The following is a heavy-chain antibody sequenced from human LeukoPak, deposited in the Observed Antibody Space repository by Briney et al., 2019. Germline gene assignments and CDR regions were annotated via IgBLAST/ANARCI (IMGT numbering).Heavy chain of an antibody. CDR1: GFTVSSNY. Sequence: GGSLRLSCAASGFTVSSNYMSWVRQAPGKGLEWVSVIYSGGSTYYADSVKGRFTISRDNSKNTLYPQMNSLRAEDTAVYYCARVQRELAFDYWGQGTLVTVSS. D-gene: IGHD1-26*01. CDR3: ARVQRELAFDY. V-gene: IGHV3-53*01. J-gene: IGHJ4*02. CDR2: IYSGGST.